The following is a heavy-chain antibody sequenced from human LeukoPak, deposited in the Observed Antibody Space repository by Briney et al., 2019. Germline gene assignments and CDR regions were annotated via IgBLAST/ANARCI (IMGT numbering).Heavy chain of an antibody. D-gene: IGHD6-25*01. J-gene: IGHJ4*02. CDR1: GFTFSDYY. CDR2: ISSSGSTI. V-gene: IGHV3-11*04. CDR3: AREIPAATVLFDY. Sequence: GGSLRLSCAASGFTFSDYYMSWIRQAPGKGLEWVSYISSSGSTIYYADSVKGRFTISRDNAKSSLYLQMNSLRVDDTAVYYCAREIPAATVLFDYWGQGALVTVSS.